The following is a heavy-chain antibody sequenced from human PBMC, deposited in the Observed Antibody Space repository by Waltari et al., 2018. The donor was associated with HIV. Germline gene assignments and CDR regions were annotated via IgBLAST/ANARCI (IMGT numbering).Heavy chain of an antibody. Sequence: QVELKQWGAGLVKTSETLSLTCLVSGGSFNGFYWTWVRHSPGKGLEWIGEIDQSGTTRFNPSRKRRITISLDTSRSHFALKLSPVTPADTAVYYCARGPSLRVFRGRTYFNSSLDVWGQGTTVIVSS. CDR1: GGSFNGFY. CDR2: IDQSGTT. V-gene: IGHV4-34*02. CDR3: ARGPSLRVFRGRTYFNSSLDV. J-gene: IGHJ6*02. D-gene: IGHD1-7*01.